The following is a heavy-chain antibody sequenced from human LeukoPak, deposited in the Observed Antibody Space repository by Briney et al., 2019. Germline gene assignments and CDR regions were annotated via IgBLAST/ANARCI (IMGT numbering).Heavy chain of an antibody. CDR3: AKLYDSSGYSLFDN. CDR2: ISGSGGCT. D-gene: IGHD3-22*01. Sequence: GESLRLSCAASGFTFSSHAMSWVRQAPGKGREWVSAISGSGGCTYNADSVKGRFTISRDNSKNTLYLQMNSLRAEDTAVYYCAKLYDSSGYSLFDNWGQGTMVTAST. J-gene: IGHJ3*02. V-gene: IGHV3-23*01. CDR1: GFTFSSHA.